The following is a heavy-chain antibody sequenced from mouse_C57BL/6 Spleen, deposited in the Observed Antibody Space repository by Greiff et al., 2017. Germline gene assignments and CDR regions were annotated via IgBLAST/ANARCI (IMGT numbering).Heavy chain of an antibody. CDR3: ARHYGSSLYYCDY. CDR1: GYAFTNYL. J-gene: IGHJ2*01. CDR2: INPGSGGT. V-gene: IGHV1-54*01. Sequence: QVQLQQSGAELVRPGTSVKVSCKASGYAFTNYLIEWVKQRPGQGLEWIGVINPGSGGTNYNEKFKGKATLTADKSSSTAYMQLSSLTSEDSAVYFCARHYGSSLYYCDYWGQGTTLTVSS. D-gene: IGHD1-1*01.